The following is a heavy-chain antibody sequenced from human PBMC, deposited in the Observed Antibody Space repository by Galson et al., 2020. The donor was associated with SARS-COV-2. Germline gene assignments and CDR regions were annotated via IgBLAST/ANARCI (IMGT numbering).Heavy chain of an antibody. Sequence: SETLSLTCNVSSGSISSSRYYWGWIRQPPGRGLEWIGIVSYSGTTYYKPSLKSRVTVSVDTSKNQFSLRLNSVTAADTAVYYCAREAGNSWYFDYWAQGTLVTVSS. D-gene: IGHD6-13*01. CDR2: VSYSGTT. J-gene: IGHJ4*02. CDR3: AREAGNSWYFDY. V-gene: IGHV4-39*07. CDR1: SGSISSSRYY.